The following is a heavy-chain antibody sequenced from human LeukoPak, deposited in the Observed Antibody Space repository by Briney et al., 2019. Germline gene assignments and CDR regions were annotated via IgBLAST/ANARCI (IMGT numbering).Heavy chain of an antibody. Sequence: ASVKVSCKASGYTFTSYDINWVRQAPGQGLEWMGWINPNSGGTNYAQKFQGRVTMTRDTSISTAYMELSRLRSDDTAAYYCAREKLFDPWGQGTLVTVSS. V-gene: IGHV1-2*02. CDR3: AREKLFDP. CDR1: GYTFTSYD. J-gene: IGHJ5*02. CDR2: INPNSGGT.